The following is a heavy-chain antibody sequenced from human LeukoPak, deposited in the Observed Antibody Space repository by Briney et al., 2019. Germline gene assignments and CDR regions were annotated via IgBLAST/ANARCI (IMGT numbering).Heavy chain of an antibody. CDR1: GFTFSSYA. D-gene: IGHD3-9*01. Sequence: GRSLRLSCAASGFTFSSYAMSWVRQAPGKGLEWVSAISGSGGSTYYADSVKGRFTISRDNSKNTLYLQMNSLRAEDTAVYYCAKVVLRYFDWSQETYYFDYWGQGTLVTVSS. CDR3: AKVVLRYFDWSQETYYFDY. J-gene: IGHJ4*02. V-gene: IGHV3-23*01. CDR2: ISGSGGST.